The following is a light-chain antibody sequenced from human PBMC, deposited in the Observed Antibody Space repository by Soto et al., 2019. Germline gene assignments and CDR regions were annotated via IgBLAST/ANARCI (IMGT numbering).Light chain of an antibody. J-gene: IGKJ1*01. V-gene: IGKV3-15*01. CDR1: QNINTY. CDR2: GAS. CDR3: QQYTNWPSWT. Sequence: EKVMTQSPATLSMSPGERATLSCRASQNINTYLAWYQQKPGQAPRLLIYGASTRATGIPARFSGSESGTEFTLTISSLQSEDFAVYYCQQYTNWPSWTFGQGTKVEIK.